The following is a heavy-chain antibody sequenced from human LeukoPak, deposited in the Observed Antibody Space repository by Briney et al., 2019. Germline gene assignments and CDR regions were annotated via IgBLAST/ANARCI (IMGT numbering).Heavy chain of an antibody. CDR1: GFTVSSNY. J-gene: IGHJ6*03. CDR3: ARESYDFWSGYYKGYYMDV. V-gene: IGHV3-53*01. Sequence: GGSLRLSCAASGFTVSSNYMSWFRQPPGKGLEWVSVIYIGGSTNYADSVKGRFTISRDNSKNTLYLQMNSLRAEDTAVYYCARESYDFWSGYYKGYYMDVWGKGTTVTVSS. CDR2: IYIGGST. D-gene: IGHD3-3*01.